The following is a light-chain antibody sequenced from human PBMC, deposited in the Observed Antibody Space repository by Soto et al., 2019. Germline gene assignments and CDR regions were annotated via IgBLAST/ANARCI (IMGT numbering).Light chain of an antibody. CDR3: QQYDKPPYT. Sequence: DIQMTQSPSSLSASVGDRVTITCQASHDISNYLNWYHQKPGKAPNLPIYDASTFDTGVQSRFSGSGAGTDVTFTISSVQPEDIATYYCQQYDKPPYTVGQGTNMDIK. V-gene: IGKV1-33*01. CDR1: HDISNY. CDR2: DAS. J-gene: IGKJ2*01.